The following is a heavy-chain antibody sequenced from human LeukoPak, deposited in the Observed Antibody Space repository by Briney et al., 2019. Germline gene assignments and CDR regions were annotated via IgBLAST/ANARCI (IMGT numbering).Heavy chain of an antibody. CDR3: AKDHLYYFDY. CDR2: IRYDGSNK. V-gene: IGHV3-30*02. J-gene: IGHJ4*02. Sequence: PGGSLRLSCAASGFTFSSYGMHWVRQAPGKGLEWVAFIRYDGSNKYYADSAKGRFTISRDNSKNTLYLQMNSLRAEDTAVYYCAKDHLYYFDYWGQGTLVTVSS. CDR1: GFTFSSYG.